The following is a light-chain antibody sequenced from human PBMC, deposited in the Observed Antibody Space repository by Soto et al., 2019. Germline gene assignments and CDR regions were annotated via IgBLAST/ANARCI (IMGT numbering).Light chain of an antibody. J-gene: IGLJ2*01. CDR2: DVS. CDR3: SSYTGNSVV. CDR1: SSDVGGYNY. V-gene: IGLV2-14*03. Sequence: QSVLTQPASVSGSPGQSITISCTGTSSDVGGYNYVSWYQHHPGKAPKLLISDVSNRPSGVSNRFSGSKSGNTASLTISGLQAEDEADYYCSSYTGNSVVFGGGTQLTVL.